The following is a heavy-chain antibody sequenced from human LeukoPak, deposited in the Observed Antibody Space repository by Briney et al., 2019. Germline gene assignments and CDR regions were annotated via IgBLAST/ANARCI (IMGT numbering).Heavy chain of an antibody. D-gene: IGHD1-26*01. CDR1: GFTFSSYS. J-gene: IGHJ4*02. CDR2: ISSSSSTI. CDR3: ARDRRKGATGYYFDY. Sequence: PAGPLRHFCAASGFTFSSYSMNWVRQAPGKGQKRVSYISSSSSTIYYADSVKGRFTISRDNAKNSLYLQMNSLRAEDTAVYYCARDRRKGATGYYFDYWGQGTLVTVSS. V-gene: IGHV3-48*01.